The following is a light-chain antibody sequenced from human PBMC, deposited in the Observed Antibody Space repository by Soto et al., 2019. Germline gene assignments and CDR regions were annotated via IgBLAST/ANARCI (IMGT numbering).Light chain of an antibody. CDR2: DAS. V-gene: IGKV1-39*01. Sequence: DIPMTQSPSSLSASEGDRVTISCRASQSISTYLNWYQQKPGKAPKLLIYDASNLQSGVSSRFSGSGSGTDFTLTISSLQSEDFATYHCQQSYTTPLTFGGGTAVEIK. CDR3: QQSYTTPLT. CDR1: QSISTY. J-gene: IGKJ4*01.